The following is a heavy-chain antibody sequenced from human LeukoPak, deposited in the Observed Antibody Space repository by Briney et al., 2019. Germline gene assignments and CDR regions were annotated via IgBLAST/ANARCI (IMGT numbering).Heavy chain of an antibody. CDR2: IYSGGNT. J-gene: IGHJ3*02. Sequence: GGSLSLACTTSGSTVGEYAMSWGRQAPGKGLEWVSVIYSGGNTNYPDSVKGRFTISRDNSKNTLYLQMNSLRAEDTAVYYCARDPDSSASDAFASSGQRTMVTVSS. V-gene: IGHV3-53*01. D-gene: IGHD3-22*01. CDR3: ARDPDSSASDAFAS. CDR1: GSTVGEYA.